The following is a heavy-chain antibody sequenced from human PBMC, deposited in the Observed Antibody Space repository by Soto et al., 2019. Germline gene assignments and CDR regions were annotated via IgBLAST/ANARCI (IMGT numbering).Heavy chain of an antibody. CDR2: IRSKPNNYAT. D-gene: IGHD3-3*01. CDR1: GFTFSGSA. Sequence: EVQLVESGGGLVQPGGSLKLSCAASGFTFSGSAMHWVRQASGKGLEWVGRIRSKPNNYATAYGASVKGRFTISRDDSKNTAYLQMNSLNTADTAVYYCSRQASDFWSGKPQYYMDVWGKGPTVTVSS. V-gene: IGHV3-73*01. J-gene: IGHJ6*03. CDR3: SRQASDFWSGKPQYYMDV.